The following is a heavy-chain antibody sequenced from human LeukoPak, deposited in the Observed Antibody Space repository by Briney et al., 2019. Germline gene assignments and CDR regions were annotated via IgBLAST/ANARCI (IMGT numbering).Heavy chain of an antibody. D-gene: IGHD2/OR15-2a*01. CDR1: GFTFSNYA. CDR3: AGHHPRNTVDF. J-gene: IGHJ4*02. CDR2: ISGNGVSP. Sequence: GGSLRLSCAASGFTFSNYAMSWVRQAPGKGLEWVSAISGNGVSPYYADSVRGRFTVSRDNSKNTLDLHMSSLRADDTAVYYCAGHHPRNTVDFWGQGTLVTVSS. V-gene: IGHV3-23*01.